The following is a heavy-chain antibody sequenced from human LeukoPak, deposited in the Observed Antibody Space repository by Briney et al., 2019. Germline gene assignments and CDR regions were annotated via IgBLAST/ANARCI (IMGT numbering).Heavy chain of an antibody. Sequence: TGGSLRLSCAASGFTFSDYYMSWIRQAPGKGLEWVSYISSSGSTIYYADSVKGRFTISRDNAKNSLYLQMNSLRAEDTAVYYCARNPALRYFDWLSPLYYYYMDVWGKGTTVTVSS. CDR1: GFTFSDYY. J-gene: IGHJ6*03. CDR2: ISSSGSTI. D-gene: IGHD3-9*01. CDR3: ARNPALRYFDWLSPLYYYYMDV. V-gene: IGHV3-11*04.